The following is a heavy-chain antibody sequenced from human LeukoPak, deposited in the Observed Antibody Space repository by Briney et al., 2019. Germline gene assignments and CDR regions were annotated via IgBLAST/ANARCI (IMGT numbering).Heavy chain of an antibody. CDR1: GYTFTGYY. CDR2: INPNSGGA. J-gene: IGHJ4*02. V-gene: IGHV1-2*02. D-gene: IGHD5-18*01. CDR3: ARDSAPGDTYGLLGIDS. Sequence: ASVKVSCKASGYTFTGYYMHWVRQAPGQGLEWMGWINPNSGGANYAQKFQGRVTMTRDTSISTAYMELSRLRSDDTAVYYCARDSAPGDTYGLLGIDSWGQGTLVTVSS.